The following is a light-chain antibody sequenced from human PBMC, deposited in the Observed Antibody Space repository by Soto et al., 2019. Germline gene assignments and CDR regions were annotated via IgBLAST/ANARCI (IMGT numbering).Light chain of an antibody. Sequence: EIVLTQSPGTLSLSSGETATLSCRASQTVNSDYLAWFQQRPGQAPRLLIFATSRRATDIPDRFSGSGSGTDFTLAIRRLVPEDFGVYYCHQFGYSPRTLGQGAKVDI. CDR3: HQFGYSPRT. CDR2: ATS. V-gene: IGKV3-20*01. CDR1: QTVNSDY. J-gene: IGKJ1*01.